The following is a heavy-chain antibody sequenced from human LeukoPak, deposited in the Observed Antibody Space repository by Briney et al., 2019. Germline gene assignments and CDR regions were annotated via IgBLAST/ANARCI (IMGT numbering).Heavy chain of an antibody. Sequence: SETLSLTCSVPGGSIRSDSYYWGWIRQPPGKGLEGTGSIYSGGTTYYNPSLKSRVTISVDTSKNQFSLKLTSVTAADAAAYYCARHSRNCSGGYCYLYYWGQGTLVTVSS. CDR2: IYSGGTT. CDR1: GGSIRSDSYY. J-gene: IGHJ4*02. CDR3: ARHSRNCSGGYCYLYY. V-gene: IGHV4-39*01. D-gene: IGHD2-15*01.